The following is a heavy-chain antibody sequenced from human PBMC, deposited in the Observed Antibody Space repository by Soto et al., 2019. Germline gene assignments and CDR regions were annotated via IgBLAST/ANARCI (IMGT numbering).Heavy chain of an antibody. CDR2: IYYSGST. CDR3: ARHDIVLAPAAMPENWFDP. D-gene: IGHD2-2*01. CDR1: GGSISSGGYY. J-gene: IGHJ5*02. V-gene: IGHV4-39*01. Sequence: SETLSLTCTVSGGSISSGGYYWSWIRQHPGKGLEWIGSIYYSGSTYYNPSLKSRVTISVDTSKNQFSLKLSSVTAADTAVYYCARHDIVLAPAAMPENWFDPWGQGTLVTVSS.